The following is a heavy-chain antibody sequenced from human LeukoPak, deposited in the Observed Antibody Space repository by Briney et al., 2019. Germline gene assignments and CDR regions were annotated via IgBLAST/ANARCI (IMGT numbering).Heavy chain of an antibody. Sequence: GGSLRLSCAASGFDFQNYVIHWVPQAPGKGLEWVAVISYHVNIKYHADSVKGRFTVSRDSSSKTMYLQMNSLRTEDTAVYYCVREGYYESGSSPTFYFDYWGEGTLVTVSS. J-gene: IGHJ4*02. D-gene: IGHD3-10*01. CDR3: VREGYYESGSSPTFYFDY. V-gene: IGHV3-30-3*01. CDR1: GFDFQNYV. CDR2: ISYHVNIK.